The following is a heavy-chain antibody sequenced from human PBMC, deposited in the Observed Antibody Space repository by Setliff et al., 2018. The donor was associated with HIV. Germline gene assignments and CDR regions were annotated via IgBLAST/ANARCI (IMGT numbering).Heavy chain of an antibody. D-gene: IGHD5-18*01. CDR1: GGSISSAY. Sequence: SETLSLTCAVSGGSISSAYWSWVRQPPGKGLEWIGCIYSGGITKYNPSLKSRVTISVDTSKNQFPLKLSSVTAADTAVYYCARPRYTYGTPPAFDIWGRGTVVTVSS. CDR2: IYSGGIT. CDR3: ARPRYTYGTPPAFDI. V-gene: IGHV4-59*08. J-gene: IGHJ3*02.